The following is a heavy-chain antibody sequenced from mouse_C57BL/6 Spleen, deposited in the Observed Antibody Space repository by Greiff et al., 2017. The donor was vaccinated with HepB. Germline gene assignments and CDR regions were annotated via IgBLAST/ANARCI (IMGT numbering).Heavy chain of an antibody. CDR3: ARGIYSNYVGFAY. J-gene: IGHJ3*01. CDR2: ISYSGST. Sequence: DVQLQESGPGMVKPSQSLSLTCTVTGYSITSGYDWHWIRHFPGNKLEWMGYISYSGSTNYNPSLKSRISITHDTSKNHFFLKLNSVTTEDTATYYCARGIYSNYVGFAYWGQGTLVTVSA. D-gene: IGHD2-5*01. CDR1: GYSITSGYD. V-gene: IGHV3-1*01.